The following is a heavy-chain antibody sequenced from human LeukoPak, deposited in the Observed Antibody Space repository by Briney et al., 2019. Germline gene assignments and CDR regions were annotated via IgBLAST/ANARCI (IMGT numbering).Heavy chain of an antibody. CDR1: GFTFSSYA. V-gene: IGHV3-23*01. CDR3: ARDPVAFCSGGSCYGEVDF. Sequence: GGSLRLSCAASGFTFSSYAMSWVRQAPGKGLEWVSAISGSGGSTYYADSVKGRFTISRDNSKNTLYLQMSSLRAEDTAVYFCARDPVAFCSGGSCYGEVDFWGQGTLVTVSS. CDR2: ISGSGGST. J-gene: IGHJ4*02. D-gene: IGHD2-15*01.